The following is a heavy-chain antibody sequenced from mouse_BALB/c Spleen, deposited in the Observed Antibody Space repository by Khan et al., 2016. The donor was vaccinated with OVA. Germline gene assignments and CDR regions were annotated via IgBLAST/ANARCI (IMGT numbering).Heavy chain of an antibody. D-gene: IGHD2-14*01. V-gene: IGHV3-2*02. CDR1: GYSITSDYA. CDR3: ARSHYCSYGYALDC. Sequence: EVQLQESGPGLVKPSQSLSLTCTVTGYSITSDYAWNWIRQFPGNKLEWMGYISSTGSTSYNPSLKSRISFTRDTSKNQFFLQLKSVTTEDTATYYCARSHYCSYGYALDCWGRGTSVTVSS. CDR2: ISSTGST. J-gene: IGHJ4*01.